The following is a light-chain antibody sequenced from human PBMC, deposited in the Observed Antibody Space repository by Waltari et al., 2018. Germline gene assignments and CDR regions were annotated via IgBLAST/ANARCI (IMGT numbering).Light chain of an antibody. CDR3: MQALQTAIT. CDR2: LAS. J-gene: IGKJ5*01. CDR1: QSLLHTNKKTY. Sequence: DIVLTQSPPSLPVTPGEPASISCRSSQSLLHTNKKTYLNWYLQRPGQSQQLLIYLASNRASDVPDRFTGSGSGTNFTLKISRVEAEDVGVYYCMQALQTAITFGQGTRLEIK. V-gene: IGKV2-28*01.